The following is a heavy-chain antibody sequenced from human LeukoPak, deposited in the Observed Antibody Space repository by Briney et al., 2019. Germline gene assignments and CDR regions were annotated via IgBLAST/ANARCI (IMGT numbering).Heavy chain of an antibody. D-gene: IGHD6-19*01. J-gene: IGHJ4*02. V-gene: IGHV4-39*01. CDR1: GGSISSSDYY. CDR3: ARLLAVAGNWHFDY. CDR2: LYYSGST. Sequence: SETLSLTCTVSGGSISSSDYYWGWLRPPPGKGLEWIGSLYYSGSTYYNPSFKSRVTISVDTSKNQFSLKLSSVTAADTAVYYCARLLAVAGNWHFDYWGQGTLVTVSS.